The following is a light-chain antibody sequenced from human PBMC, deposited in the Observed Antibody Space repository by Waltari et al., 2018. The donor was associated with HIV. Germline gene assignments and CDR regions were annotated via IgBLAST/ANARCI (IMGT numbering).Light chain of an antibody. V-gene: IGLV1-44*01. CDR3: AAWDDRLNVWL. CDR2: SSD. J-gene: IGLJ3*02. CDR1: RSNIGVTL. Sequence: QSVLTQPPSASGTPGQRVTISCSAGRSNIGVTLVNWYQQVPGTAPKIIVYSSDQRPSGVSDRFSGSKSGASASLAISGLQSEDEADYYCAAWDDRLNVWLFGGGTKLTVL.